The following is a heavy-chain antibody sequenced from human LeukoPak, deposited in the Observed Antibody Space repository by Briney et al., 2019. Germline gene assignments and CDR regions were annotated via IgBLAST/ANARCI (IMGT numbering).Heavy chain of an antibody. V-gene: IGHV3-21*01. Sequence: GGSLRLSCAASGFTFSSHSMNWVRQAPGKGLEWVSSISSSSSYIYYADSVKGRFTISRDNAKNSLYLQMNSLRAEDTAVYYCARVGPSYYCSSTSCYGYYGMDVWGKGTTVTVSS. J-gene: IGHJ6*04. D-gene: IGHD2-2*01. CDR1: GFTFSSHS. CDR3: ARVGPSYYCSSTSCYGYYGMDV. CDR2: ISSSSSYI.